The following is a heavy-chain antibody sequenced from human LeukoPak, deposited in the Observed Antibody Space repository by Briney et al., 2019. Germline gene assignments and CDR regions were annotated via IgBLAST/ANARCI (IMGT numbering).Heavy chain of an antibody. V-gene: IGHV1-2*02. Sequence: ASVKVSCKASGYTFTGYYMHWVRQAPGQGLEWMGWINPNSGGTNYAQKFQGRVTMTRDTSTSTAYMELSRLRSDDTAVYYCARDQRAVARFDPWGQGTLVTVSS. D-gene: IGHD6-19*01. CDR3: ARDQRAVARFDP. CDR2: INPNSGGT. CDR1: GYTFTGYY. J-gene: IGHJ5*02.